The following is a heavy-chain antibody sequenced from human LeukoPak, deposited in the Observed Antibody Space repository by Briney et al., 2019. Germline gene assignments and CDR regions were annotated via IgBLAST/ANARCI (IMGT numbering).Heavy chain of an antibody. V-gene: IGHV3-23*01. Sequence: GGSLRLSCAASEFTFSSYAMSWVRQAPGKGLEWVSGLVGSGGTTYHADSVKGRFTISRDNSKNTLYLQMNSLRAEDTAMYYCAGDSGYNAFDYWGQGTLVTVSS. CDR2: LVGSGGTT. CDR1: EFTFSSYA. D-gene: IGHD5-12*01. J-gene: IGHJ4*02. CDR3: AGDSGYNAFDY.